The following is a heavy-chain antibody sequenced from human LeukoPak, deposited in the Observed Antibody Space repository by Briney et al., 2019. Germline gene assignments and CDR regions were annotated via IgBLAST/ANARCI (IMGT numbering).Heavy chain of an antibody. CDR2: IRYDGSNK. Sequence: GGSLILSCAASGFTFSSYGMHWVRQAPGKGLEWVAFIRYDGSNKYYADSVKGRFTISRDNSKNTLYLQMNSLRAEDTAVYYCAKDQNYYDSSGYYYGEYFQHWGQGTLVTVSS. V-gene: IGHV3-30*02. D-gene: IGHD3-22*01. CDR1: GFTFSSYG. J-gene: IGHJ1*01. CDR3: AKDQNYYDSSGYYYGEYFQH.